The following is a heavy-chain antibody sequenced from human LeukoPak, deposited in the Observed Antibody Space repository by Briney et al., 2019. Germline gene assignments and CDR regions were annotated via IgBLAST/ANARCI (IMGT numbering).Heavy chain of an antibody. D-gene: IGHD6-13*01. J-gene: IGHJ5*02. CDR2: IYYTGIT. CDR1: GGSISTYF. V-gene: IGHV4-59*08. Sequence: SGTLSLTCSVSGGSISTYFWSWIRQPPGKGLEWVGYIYYTGITNYNPSLKSRVTILIDTSKNQFSLRLNSVTAADTAVYYCARRRAEGGSNGHYNWFDPWGQGILVTVSS. CDR3: ARRRAEGGSNGHYNWFDP.